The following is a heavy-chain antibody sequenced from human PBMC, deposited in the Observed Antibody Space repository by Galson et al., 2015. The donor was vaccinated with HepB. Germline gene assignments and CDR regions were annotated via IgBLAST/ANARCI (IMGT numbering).Heavy chain of an antibody. CDR3: GRGFMDV. V-gene: IGHV1-3*01. Sequence: SVKVSCKASGYSFTSYAIHWVRQAPGQGLEWMGWINAGNGDTRYSQKFQGRVTIARDTSASTVYMELSTLRSEDTAVYYCGRGFMDVWGQGTTVTVS. J-gene: IGHJ6*02. CDR2: INAGNGDT. CDR1: GYSFTSYA.